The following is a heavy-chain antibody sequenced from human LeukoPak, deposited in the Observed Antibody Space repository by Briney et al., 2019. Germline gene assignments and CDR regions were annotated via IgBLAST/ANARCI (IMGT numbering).Heavy chain of an antibody. V-gene: IGHV4-4*07. J-gene: IGHJ6*03. CDR2: IYTSGST. CDR1: GGSISSYY. Sequence: SETLSLTCTVSGGSISSYYWSWIRQPAGKGLEWIGRIYTSGSTNYNPSLKSRVTMSVDTSKNQFSLKLSSVTAADTAVYYCVRNPSYGGRRHYHYMDVWGKGTTVTVSS. CDR3: VRNPSYGGRRHYHYMDV. D-gene: IGHD4-23*01.